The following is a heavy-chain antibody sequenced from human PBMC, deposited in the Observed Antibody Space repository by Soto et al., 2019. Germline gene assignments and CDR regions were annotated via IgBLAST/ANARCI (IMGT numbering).Heavy chain of an antibody. CDR1: GYTFTSYG. V-gene: IGHV1-18*04. D-gene: IGHD6-25*01. Sequence: QVQLVQSGTEVKKSGASVNVSCKAFGYTFTSYGFSWVRQVPGQGLEWLGWISAFNGDTQYAQTMKGRLTVTTDTSTTTVHMELRSLTPSDTVVYYCTREAGWQRMVPYDWGQGTLVTVS. CDR2: ISAFNGDT. CDR3: TREAGWQRMVPYD. J-gene: IGHJ4*02.